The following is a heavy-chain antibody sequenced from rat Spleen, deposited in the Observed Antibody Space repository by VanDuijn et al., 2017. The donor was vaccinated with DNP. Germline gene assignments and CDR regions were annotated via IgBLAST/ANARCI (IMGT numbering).Heavy chain of an antibody. Sequence: EVQLVESGGGLVQPGRSLKLSCAASGFTFSNYDMAWVRQAPTKGLEWVAAISPSGGRSYYRDSVKGRFTVSRDNTKSSLYLQMDSLRSEDTATYYCASRAPGDYFYGGYFDYWGQGVMVTVSS. CDR2: ISPSGGRS. J-gene: IGHJ2*01. CDR1: GFTFSNYD. D-gene: IGHD1-6*01. CDR3: ASRAPGDYFYGGYFDY. V-gene: IGHV5-25*01.